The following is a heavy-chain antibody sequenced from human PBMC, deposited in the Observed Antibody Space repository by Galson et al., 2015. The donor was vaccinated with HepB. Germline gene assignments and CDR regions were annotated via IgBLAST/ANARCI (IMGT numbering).Heavy chain of an antibody. CDR2: ISGSGITT. Sequence: SLRLSCAASGFTFSSYGMHWVRQAPGKGLEWVSTISGSGITTYYADSVKGRFTISRDNSKNTLYLQMNSLRVEDTAVYHCAKDPAVSYHDFWTENYFLGEFDYWGRGTLVTVSS. D-gene: IGHD3/OR15-3a*01. CDR1: GFTFSSYG. CDR3: AKDPAVSYHDFWTENYFLGEFDY. J-gene: IGHJ4*02. V-gene: IGHV3-23*01.